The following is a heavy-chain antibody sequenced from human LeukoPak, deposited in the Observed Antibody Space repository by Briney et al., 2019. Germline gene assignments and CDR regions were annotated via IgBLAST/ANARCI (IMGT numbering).Heavy chain of an antibody. V-gene: IGHV4-59*11. Sequence: SETLSLTCTVSGGSLSGHYWRWIRQPPGERLEWIGYVSYTGRTKYNPSLQSRVTISIDTSKSQFSLKLTSVTSADTAVYSCARLLDNDISGDPDTFDVWGQGTTVIVSS. CDR1: GGSLSGHY. CDR2: VSYTGRT. D-gene: IGHD3-22*01. J-gene: IGHJ3*01. CDR3: ARLLDNDISGDPDTFDV.